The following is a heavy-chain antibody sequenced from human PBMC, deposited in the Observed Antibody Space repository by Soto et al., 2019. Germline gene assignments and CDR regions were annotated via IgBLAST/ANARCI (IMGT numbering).Heavy chain of an antibody. CDR3: ARGPLYYDILTGYRRDYGMDV. Sequence: QVQLQQWGAGLLKPSETLSLTCAVYGGSLSGNYWSWIRQPPGKGLEWIGEINHSGSTNYNPSLKSRVTISLDTSKTQFSLKLSSVTTADTAVYYCARGPLYYDILTGYRRDYGMDVWGQGATVTVSS. V-gene: IGHV4-34*01. J-gene: IGHJ6*02. CDR1: GGSLSGNY. D-gene: IGHD3-9*01. CDR2: INHSGST.